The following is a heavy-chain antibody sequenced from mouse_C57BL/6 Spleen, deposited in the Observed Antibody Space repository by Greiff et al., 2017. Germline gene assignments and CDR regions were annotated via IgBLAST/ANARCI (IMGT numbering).Heavy chain of an antibody. CDR3: AREGGYPAWFAY. V-gene: IGHV1-64*01. J-gene: IGHJ3*01. D-gene: IGHD2-2*01. Sequence: VQLQQPGAELVKPGASVKLSCKASGYTFTSYWMHWVKQRPGQGLEWIGMIHPTSGSTNYNEKFKSKATLTVDKSSSTAYMQLSSLTSEDSAVYYCAREGGYPAWFAYWGQGTLVTVSA. CDR2: IHPTSGST. CDR1: GYTFTSYW.